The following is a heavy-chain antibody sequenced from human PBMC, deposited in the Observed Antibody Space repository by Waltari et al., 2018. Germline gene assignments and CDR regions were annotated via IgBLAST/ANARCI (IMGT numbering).Heavy chain of an antibody. V-gene: IGHV4-59*04. Sequence: QVQLQESGPGLVKPSETLSLPCTVSGGSINNYYWSWIRQPPGKRLEWIGYISYSGITDYNSPLESRVTMSVDTSRSQFSLKLRSVTDADTATYYCVRGCAGGACYSDTYYSMDVWGKGTTVTVSS. D-gene: IGHD2-21*02. CDR1: GGSINNYY. J-gene: IGHJ6*03. CDR2: ISYSGIT. CDR3: VRGCAGGACYSDTYYSMDV.